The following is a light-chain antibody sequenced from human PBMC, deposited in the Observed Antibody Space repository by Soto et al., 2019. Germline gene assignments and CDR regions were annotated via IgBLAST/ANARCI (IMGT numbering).Light chain of an antibody. J-gene: IGLJ2*01. CDR3: QTWGTGTVV. Sequence: QSVLTQSPSASASLGASVKLTCTLSSGHSSYAIAWHQQQPEKGPRYLMKLNSDGSHSKGDGIPDRFSGSSSGAERCLTISSLQSEDEADYYCQTWGTGTVVFGGGTQLTVL. CDR2: LNSDGSH. CDR1: SGHSSYA. V-gene: IGLV4-69*01.